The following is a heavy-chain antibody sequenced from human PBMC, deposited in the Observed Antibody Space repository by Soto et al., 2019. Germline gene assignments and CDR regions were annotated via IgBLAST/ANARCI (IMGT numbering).Heavy chain of an antibody. D-gene: IGHD3-10*01. V-gene: IGHV3-33*01. Sequence: GGSLRLSCAASGFTFSSYGMHWVRQAPGKGLEWVAVIWYDGSNKYYADSVKGRFTISRDNSNNTLYLQMNSLRAEDTAVYYCARPQYGSGKIMYHFDYWGQGXLVTVSS. CDR2: IWYDGSNK. CDR3: ARPQYGSGKIMYHFDY. J-gene: IGHJ4*02. CDR1: GFTFSSYG.